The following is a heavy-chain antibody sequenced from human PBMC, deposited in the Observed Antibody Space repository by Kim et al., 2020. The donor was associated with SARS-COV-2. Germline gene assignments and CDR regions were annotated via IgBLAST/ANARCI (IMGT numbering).Heavy chain of an antibody. CDR3: ARDRGYCSSTSCSTRYYYGMDV. J-gene: IGHJ6*02. Sequence: SETLSLTCTVSGGSISSGGYYWSWIRQHPGKGLEWIGYIYYSGSTYYNPSLKSRVTISVDTSKNQFSLKLSSVTAADTAVYYCARDRGYCSSTSCSTRYYYGMDVWGQGTTVTVSS. D-gene: IGHD2-2*01. V-gene: IGHV4-31*03. CDR1: GGSISSGGYY. CDR2: IYYSGST.